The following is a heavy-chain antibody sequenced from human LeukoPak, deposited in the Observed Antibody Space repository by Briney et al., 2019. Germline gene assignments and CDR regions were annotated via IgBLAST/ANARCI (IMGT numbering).Heavy chain of an antibody. CDR3: GKGSGFTRNLFDY. CDR2: ISGSGSPI. Sequence: GGSLRLSCAASGFTFNNYAMSWVRQAPGKGLEWVSYISGSGSPIYYADSVKGRFAISRDNSKSTLYLQMSSLRVEDTAVYYCGKGSGFTRNLFDYWGQGTLVTVSS. D-gene: IGHD5-12*01. J-gene: IGHJ4*02. CDR1: GFTFNNYA. V-gene: IGHV3-23*01.